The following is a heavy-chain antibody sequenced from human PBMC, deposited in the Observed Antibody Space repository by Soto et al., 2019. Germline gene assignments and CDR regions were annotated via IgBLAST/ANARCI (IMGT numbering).Heavy chain of an antibody. CDR2: IYYTGST. Sequence: SETLSLTCTVSSGSINSGDYYWSWIRQHPGKGLEWIGYIYYTGSTYYNPSLKSRVTISVDTSKHQFSLKLSSVTAADTAVYYCARGGVNPFGFPLDSWGQGTLVTVSS. V-gene: IGHV4-31*02. CDR3: ARGGVNPFGFPLDS. CDR1: SGSINSGDYY. J-gene: IGHJ4*02. D-gene: IGHD3-3*01.